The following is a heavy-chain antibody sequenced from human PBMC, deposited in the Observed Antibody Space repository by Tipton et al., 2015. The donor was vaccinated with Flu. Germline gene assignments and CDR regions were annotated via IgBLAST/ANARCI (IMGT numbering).Heavy chain of an antibody. D-gene: IGHD2-15*01. V-gene: IGHV1-69*01. Sequence: QLVQSGAEVKKPGSSVKVSCKPSGGTFSSYAIRWVRQAPGQGLEWMGGIIPIFRTANYEQKFQGRVTITADESTSTAYMELSSLRSEDTAVYYCARQTMLVVAAIYYYYGMDVWGQGTTVTVSS. CDR2: IIPIFRTA. CDR3: ARQTMLVVAAIYYYYGMDV. J-gene: IGHJ6*02. CDR1: GGTFSSYA.